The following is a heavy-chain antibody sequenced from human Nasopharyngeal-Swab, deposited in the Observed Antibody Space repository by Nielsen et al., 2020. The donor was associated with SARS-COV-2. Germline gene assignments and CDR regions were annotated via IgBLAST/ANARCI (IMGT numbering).Heavy chain of an antibody. CDR2: IYYSGST. CDR1: GGSISSYY. D-gene: IGHD3-16*01. V-gene: IGHV4-59*01. CDR3: ARGALWGRFYYYYYGMDV. Sequence: SETLSLTCTVSGGSISSYYWSWIRQPPGKGLEWIGYIYYSGSTNYNPSLKSRVTISVDTSKNQFSLKLSSVTAADTAVYYCARGALWGRFYYYYYGMDVWGQGTTVTVFS. J-gene: IGHJ6*02.